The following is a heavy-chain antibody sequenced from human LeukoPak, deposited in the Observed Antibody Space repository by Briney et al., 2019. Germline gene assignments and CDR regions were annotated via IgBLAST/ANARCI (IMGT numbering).Heavy chain of an antibody. CDR1: GFTFTNAC. J-gene: IGHJ4*02. CDR2: IKSQTDGGTT. CDR3: TTGTWIQLWLADY. Sequence: GGSLTLSCKGSGFTFTNACMSWVRLAPGKGLEWVGHIKSQTDGGTTDYAAPVKGRFTISRDDSKNTLYLHLNSLKTEDTAVYYCTTGTWIQLWLADYWGQGTLVTVSS. D-gene: IGHD5-18*01. V-gene: IGHV3-15*01.